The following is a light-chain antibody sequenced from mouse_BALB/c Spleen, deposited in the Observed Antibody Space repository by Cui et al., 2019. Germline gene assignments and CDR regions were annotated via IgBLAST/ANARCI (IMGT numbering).Light chain of an antibody. CDR2: WAS. Sequence: DIVMTQSHKFMSTSIGDRVSITCKASQDVGTTVAWYQQKPGQSPKLLIYWASTRHTGVPDRFTGSGSGTDFTLTISNVQSEDLADYFCQQYNNYPPSLTFGALTKLELK. CDR3: QQYNNYPPSLT. V-gene: IGKV6-23*01. J-gene: IGKJ5*01. CDR1: QDVGTT.